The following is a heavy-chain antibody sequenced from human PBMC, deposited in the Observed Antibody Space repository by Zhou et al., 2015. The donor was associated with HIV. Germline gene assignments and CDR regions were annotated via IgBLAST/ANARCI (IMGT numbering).Heavy chain of an antibody. CDR2: IIPILGIA. D-gene: IGHD2-15*01. CDR3: ASSERGGRYCSGGSCSWNNWFDP. Sequence: QVQLVQSGAEVKKPGSSVKVSCKASGGTFSSYTISWVRQAPGQGLEWMGRIIPILGIANYAQKFQGRVTITADKSTSTAYMELSSLRSEDTAVYYCASSERGGRYCSGGSCSWNNWFDPWGQGTLVTVSS. CDR1: GGTFSSYT. J-gene: IGHJ5*02. V-gene: IGHV1-69*02.